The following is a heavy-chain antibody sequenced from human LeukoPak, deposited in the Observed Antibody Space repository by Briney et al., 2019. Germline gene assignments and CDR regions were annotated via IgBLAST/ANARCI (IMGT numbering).Heavy chain of an antibody. V-gene: IGHV1-18*01. CDR2: ISAKKGNT. D-gene: IGHD6-19*01. J-gene: IGHJ4*02. CDR1: GYTFTSYG. Sequence: ASVKVSCKASGYTFTSYGISWVRQAPGQGLEWMGWISAKKGNTDYAQKLQGRVTMTTDTSTSTAYMELRSRRSDDTAVYYCARDMYSSGRVPFDYWGQGTLVTVSS. CDR3: ARDMYSSGRVPFDY.